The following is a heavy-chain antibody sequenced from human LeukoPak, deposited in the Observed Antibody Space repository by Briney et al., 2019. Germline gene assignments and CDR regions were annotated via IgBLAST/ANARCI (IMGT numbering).Heavy chain of an antibody. V-gene: IGHV1-24*01. CDR2: FDPEDGET. Sequence: ASVKVSCKVSGYTLTELSMHWVRQAPGKGLEWMGGFDPEDGETTYAQKFQGRVTMTEDTSTDTAYMELSSLRSEDTAVYYCATGPLALVVVITPYFQHWGQGTLVTVSS. D-gene: IGHD3-22*01. J-gene: IGHJ1*01. CDR3: ATGPLALVVVITPYFQH. CDR1: GYTLTELS.